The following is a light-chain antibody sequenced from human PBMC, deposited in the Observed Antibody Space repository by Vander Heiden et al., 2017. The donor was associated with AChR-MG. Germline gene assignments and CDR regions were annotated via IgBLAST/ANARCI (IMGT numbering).Light chain of an antibody. J-gene: IGKJ1*01. Sequence: DIQMTQPPPTLSASVGDRVTTTCRASQSISSWLAWYQQKPGKAPKLLIYKASSLESGVPSRFSGSRSGTEFTLTISSLQPDDFATYYCQQYRTFGQGTKVEIK. CDR3: QQYRT. CDR2: KAS. V-gene: IGKV1-5*03. CDR1: QSISSW.